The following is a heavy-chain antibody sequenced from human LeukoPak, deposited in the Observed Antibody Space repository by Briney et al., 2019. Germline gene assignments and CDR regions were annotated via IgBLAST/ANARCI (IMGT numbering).Heavy chain of an antibody. Sequence: GGSLRLSCAASGFTFSSYSMSWVRQAPGKGLEWVSYISSNSSTIYYADSVKGRFTISRDNAKNSLYLQMNSLRAEDTAVYYCASPIRFHYAFDIWGQGTMVTVSS. J-gene: IGHJ3*02. CDR3: ASPIRFHYAFDI. CDR2: ISSNSSTI. V-gene: IGHV3-48*01. D-gene: IGHD3-3*01. CDR1: GFTFSSYS.